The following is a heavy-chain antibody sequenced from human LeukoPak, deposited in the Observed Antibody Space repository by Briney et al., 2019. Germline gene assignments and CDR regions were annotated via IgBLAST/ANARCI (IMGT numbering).Heavy chain of an antibody. CDR1: GFTFSDYY. J-gene: IGHJ4*02. Sequence: GGSLRLSCAASGFTFSDYYMSWIRQAPGKGLEWVSYISSSGSTVYYADSVKGRFTISRDNAKNSLYLQMNSLRAEDTAVYYCASLEPGIAVAAYWGQGTLVTVSS. CDR2: ISSSGSTV. D-gene: IGHD6-19*01. V-gene: IGHV3-11*01. CDR3: ASLEPGIAVAAY.